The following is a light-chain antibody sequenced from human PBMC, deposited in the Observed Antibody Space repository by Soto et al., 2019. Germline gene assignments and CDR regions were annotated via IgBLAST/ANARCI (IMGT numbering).Light chain of an antibody. CDR2: AAS. J-gene: IGKJ4*01. CDR1: RDISSY. Sequence: IPLTQSPSSLSASVGDRVTITCRASRDISSYLSWYQQKPGEAPKLLIYAASTLQSGVPSRFSGGGSGTDFTLTISSLQPEDFATYYCQQVNSYLPLTFGGGTKVEIK. V-gene: IGKV1-9*01. CDR3: QQVNSYLPLT.